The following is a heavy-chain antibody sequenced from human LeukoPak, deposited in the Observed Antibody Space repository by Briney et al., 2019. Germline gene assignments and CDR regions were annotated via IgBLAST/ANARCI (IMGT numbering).Heavy chain of an antibody. CDR3: AKVSGWYYYDSSGQIQYYFDY. CDR2: IGGSGGTT. J-gene: IGHJ4*02. Sequence: GGSLRLSCAASGFPFSSYAMSWVRQAPGKGLEWVSAIGGSGGTTYYADSVKGRFTISRDNSKNTLYLQMNSLRAEDTAVYYCAKVSGWYYYDSSGQIQYYFDYWGQGTLVTVSS. CDR1: GFPFSSYA. V-gene: IGHV3-23*01. D-gene: IGHD3-22*01.